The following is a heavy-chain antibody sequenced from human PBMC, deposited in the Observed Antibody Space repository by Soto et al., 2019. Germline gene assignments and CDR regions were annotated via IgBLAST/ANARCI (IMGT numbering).Heavy chain of an antibody. V-gene: IGHV3-7*01. J-gene: IGHJ4*02. CDR3: TTGGATEH. D-gene: IGHD1-1*01. CDR2: IKQDGSDT. CDR1: GFFFSAYG. Sequence: EVQLVDSGGGLVQPGGSLRPSCPVPGFFFSAYGMSGVRQAPGKGLEWVANIKQDGSDTKYVNPVKGRFTISRDNVKNSLYLQMNSLRAEDTAVYYCTTGGATEHWGQGTLVTVSS.